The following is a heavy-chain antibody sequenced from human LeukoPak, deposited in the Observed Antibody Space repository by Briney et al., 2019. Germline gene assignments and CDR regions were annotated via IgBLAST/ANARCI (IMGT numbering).Heavy chain of an antibody. J-gene: IGHJ2*01. CDR2: INPTGGST. CDR1: GYTFPSYF. CDR3: ARASYYDSSGYYANWYFDL. Sequence: ASVKVSCKASGYTFPSYFMHWVRQAPGQGLEWMGIINPTGGSTTYAQKFQGRVTMTRDTSTSTVYMELRSLRPDDTAVYYCARASYYDSSGYYANWYFDLWGRGTLVTVSS. V-gene: IGHV1-46*01. D-gene: IGHD3-22*01.